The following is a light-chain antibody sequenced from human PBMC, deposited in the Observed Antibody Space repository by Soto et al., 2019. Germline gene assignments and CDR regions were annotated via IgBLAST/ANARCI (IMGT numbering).Light chain of an antibody. Sequence: EVVMRQSPATLSVSAGDGVTLSCRSRQGIGDTLAWYPQKPSQTPRLLIYDTSTTATGVPATFSGRRTGPEVTLAINSRQSEDVAIDCCLPYNNCPLTGGGGMKVVSK. V-gene: IGKV3-15*01. CDR2: DTS. J-gene: IGKJ4*01. CDR1: QGIGDT. CDR3: LPYNNCPLT.